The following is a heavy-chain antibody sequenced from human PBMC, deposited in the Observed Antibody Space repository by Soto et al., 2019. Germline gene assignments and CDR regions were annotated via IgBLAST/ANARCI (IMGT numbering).Heavy chain of an antibody. CDR2: ICSRSLTI. CDR1: GFTFSSYA. D-gene: IGHD1-26*01. V-gene: IGHV3-48*02. Sequence: EVQLLESGGGLVQPGGSLRLSCAASGFTFSSYAMSWVRQAPGKGLEWISYICSRSLTIYYADSVKGRFTISRDNAKNSLYLQMNSLRDEDTAVYYCAREDILGTRSFDYWGQGTLVTASS. J-gene: IGHJ4*02. CDR3: AREDILGTRSFDY.